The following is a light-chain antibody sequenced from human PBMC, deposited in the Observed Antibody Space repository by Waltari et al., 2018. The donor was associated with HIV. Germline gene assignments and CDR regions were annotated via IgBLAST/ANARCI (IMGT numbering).Light chain of an antibody. J-gene: IGKJ1*01. CDR3: QQYNNWPPERT. CDR1: QSVSSN. CDR2: GAS. Sequence: EIAMTQSPATLSVSPGERATISCRASQSVSSNLAWYQQKPGQAPRLIIYGASTRATGIPARFSGSGSGTEFTLTISSLRSEDFAVYYCQQYNNWPPERTFGQGTKVEIK. V-gene: IGKV3-15*01.